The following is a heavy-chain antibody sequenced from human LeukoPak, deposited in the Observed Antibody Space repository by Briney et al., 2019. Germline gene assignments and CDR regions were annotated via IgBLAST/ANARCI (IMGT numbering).Heavy chain of an antibody. Sequence: GGSLTLSCAASGFTFSSYGLSWVRQAPGKGLEWVSAILDSGSDTYYADSVKGRFTISKDNSKNTLYLQMNSLRAEDTAVYYCAKRVPYSSSSVYFDTWGQ. CDR2: ILDSGSDT. CDR3: AKRVPYSSSSVYFDT. D-gene: IGHD6-6*01. V-gene: IGHV3-23*01. CDR1: GFTFSSYG. J-gene: IGHJ4*02.